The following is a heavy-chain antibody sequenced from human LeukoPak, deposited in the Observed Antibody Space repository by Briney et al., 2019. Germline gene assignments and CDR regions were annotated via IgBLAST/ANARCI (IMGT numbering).Heavy chain of an antibody. Sequence: SETLSLTCTVSGGSISSYYWSWIRQPPGKGLEWIGYIYYSGSTNYNPSLKSRVTISVDTSKNQFSLKLSSVTAADTAVYYCARSSGLDAFDIWGQGTMVTVSS. D-gene: IGHD3-22*01. CDR2: IYYSGST. CDR1: GGSISSYY. V-gene: IGHV4-59*08. CDR3: ARSSGLDAFDI. J-gene: IGHJ3*02.